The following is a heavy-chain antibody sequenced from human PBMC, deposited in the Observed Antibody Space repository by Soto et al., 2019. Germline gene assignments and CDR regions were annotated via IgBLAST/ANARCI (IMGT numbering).Heavy chain of an antibody. CDR1: GFIFSSYA. CDR2: ISFDGSYK. J-gene: IGHJ6*02. D-gene: IGHD3-3*01. Sequence: GGSLRLSCAASGFIFSSYAMHWVRQAPGKGLEWVAVISFDGSYKYYADSVKGRFTISRDNSKNTLCLQMNSLRAEDTAVFYCPRGYDFWSGYYYPYGMDVWGQGTTVTVSS. CDR3: PRGYDFWSGYYYPYGMDV. V-gene: IGHV3-30-3*01.